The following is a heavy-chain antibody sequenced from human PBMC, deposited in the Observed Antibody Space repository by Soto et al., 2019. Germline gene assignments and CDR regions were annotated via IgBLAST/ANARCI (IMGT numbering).Heavy chain of an antibody. CDR2: IYYSGST. V-gene: IGHV4-31*03. CDR3: ARDYYDSSGYYGVANWFDP. CDR1: GGPLSSGGYY. D-gene: IGHD3-22*01. J-gene: IGHJ5*02. Sequence: SETLSLTFTVSGGPLSSGGYYWSWIRQHPGKGLEWIGYIYYSGSTYYNPSLKSRVTISVDTSTSTAYMELRSLRSDDTAVYYCARDYYDSSGYYGVANWFDPWGQGTLVTVSS.